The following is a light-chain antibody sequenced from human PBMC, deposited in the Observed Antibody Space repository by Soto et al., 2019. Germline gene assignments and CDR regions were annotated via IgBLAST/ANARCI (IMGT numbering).Light chain of an antibody. CDR3: QSYDSSLSGYV. Sequence: QSVLTQPPSVSDAPGQRVTISCTGSSSNLGAGYEAHWYQQVPGTAPKLLIYENNNRPSGVPDRLSGSKSGTSASLAITGLQAEEEADYYCQSYDSSLSGYVFGTGTKLTVL. CDR2: ENN. J-gene: IGLJ1*01. CDR1: SSNLGAGYE. V-gene: IGLV1-40*01.